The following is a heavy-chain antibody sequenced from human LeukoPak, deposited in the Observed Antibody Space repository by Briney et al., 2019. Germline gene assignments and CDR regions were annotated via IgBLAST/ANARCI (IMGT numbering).Heavy chain of an antibody. Sequence: SETLSLTCAVYGGSFSGYYWSWIRQPPGKGLEWIGEINHSGSTNYNPSLKSRVTISVDTSKNQFSLKLSSVTAADTAVYYCAKLYYTSGRVIWFDPWGQGTLVTVSS. D-gene: IGHD3-10*01. CDR3: AKLYYTSGRVIWFDP. CDR2: INHSGST. J-gene: IGHJ5*02. CDR1: GGSFSGYY. V-gene: IGHV4-34*01.